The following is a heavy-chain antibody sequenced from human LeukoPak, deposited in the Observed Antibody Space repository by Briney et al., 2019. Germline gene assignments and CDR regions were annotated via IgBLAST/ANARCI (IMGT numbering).Heavy chain of an antibody. V-gene: IGHV3-21*01. CDR3: ARDSGIRYYYMDV. J-gene: IGHJ6*03. CDR2: ISSSSSYT. Sequence: GGSLRLSCAASGFTFSSYSMNWVRQAPGKGLEWVSSISSSSSYTYYADSVKGRFTISRDNAKNSLYLQMNSLRAEDTAVYYCARDSGIRYYYMDVLGKGTTVTVSS. CDR1: GFTFSSYS. D-gene: IGHD1-1*01.